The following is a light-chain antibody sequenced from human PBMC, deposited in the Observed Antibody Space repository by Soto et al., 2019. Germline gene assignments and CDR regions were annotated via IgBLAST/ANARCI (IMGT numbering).Light chain of an antibody. CDR2: EVS. CDR3: CSYAGSSTPLI. Sequence: SAPTQPAPLSGSPGQAITTSPTGTSSDFGSYNLVSWYQQHPGKAPKLMIYEVSKRPSGVSNRFSGSKSGNTASLTISGLQAEDEADYYCCSYAGSSTPLIFGTGTKVTVL. CDR1: SSDFGSYNL. J-gene: IGLJ1*01. V-gene: IGLV2-23*02.